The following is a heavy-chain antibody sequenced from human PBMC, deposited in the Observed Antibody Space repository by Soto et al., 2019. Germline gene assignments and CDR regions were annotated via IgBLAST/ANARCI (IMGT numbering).Heavy chain of an antibody. CDR2: ISAYNGNT. D-gene: IGHD3-22*01. CDR1: GYTFTSYG. Sequence: GASVKVSCKASGYTFTSYGISWVRQAPGQGLEWIGWISAYNGNTNYAQKLQGRVTMTTDTSMSTAYMELRSLRSDDTAVYYCARDQIYYYDSSGYYGTSDVDYWGQGTLVTVSS. J-gene: IGHJ4*02. V-gene: IGHV1-18*01. CDR3: ARDQIYYYDSSGYYGTSDVDY.